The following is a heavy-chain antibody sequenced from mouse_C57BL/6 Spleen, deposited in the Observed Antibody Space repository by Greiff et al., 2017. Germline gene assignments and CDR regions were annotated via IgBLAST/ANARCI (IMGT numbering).Heavy chain of an antibody. CDR1: GYSITSGYY. V-gene: IGHV3-6*01. J-gene: IGHJ4*01. CDR3: ARDRRGYDAMDY. CDR2: ISYDGSN. Sequence: EVKLQESGPGLVKPSQSLSLTCSVTGYSITSGYYWNWIRQFPGNKLEWMGYISYDGSNNYNPSLKNRISITRDTSKNQFFLKLNSVTTEDTATYYCARDRRGYDAMDYWGQGTSVTVSS.